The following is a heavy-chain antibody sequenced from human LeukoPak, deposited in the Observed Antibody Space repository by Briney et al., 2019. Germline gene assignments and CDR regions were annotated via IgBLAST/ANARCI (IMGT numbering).Heavy chain of an antibody. CDR1: GFTLSIYG. CDR3: AKDGGSYQVDS. CDR2: LSGIGSTT. D-gene: IGHD1-26*01. Sequence: PGGSLRLSCAASGFTLSIYGMSTVRQAPGKGLEWVSPLSGIGSTTYYADSVKGRFTIFRDNSKNTLYLQMKSLTAEDTAVYYCAKDGGSYQVDSWGQGSLVTVSS. J-gene: IGHJ4*02. V-gene: IGHV3-23*01.